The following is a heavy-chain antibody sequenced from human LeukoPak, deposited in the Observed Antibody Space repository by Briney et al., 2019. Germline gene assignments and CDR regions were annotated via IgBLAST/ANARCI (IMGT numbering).Heavy chain of an antibody. V-gene: IGHV4-4*07. J-gene: IGHJ5*02. CDR3: ASSRGTFNWFDP. CDR2: IYTSGST. D-gene: IGHD3-16*01. CDR1: GGSVSSYY. Sequence: SETLSLTSTVSGGSVSSYYWSWIRQPAGKGLEWIGRIYTSGSTNYNPSLKSRVTMSVDTSKNQFSLKLSSVTAADTAVYYCASSRGTFNWFDPWGQGTLVTVSS.